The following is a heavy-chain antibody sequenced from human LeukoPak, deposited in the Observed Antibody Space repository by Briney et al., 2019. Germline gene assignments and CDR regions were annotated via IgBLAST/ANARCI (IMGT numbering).Heavy chain of an antibody. CDR1: GGSFSGYY. Sequence: SETLSLTCAVYGGSFSGYYWSWIRQPPGKGLEWIGEINHSGSTNYNPSLKSRVTISVDTSKNQFSLKLSSVTAADTAVYYCARHEKGGDTAYFDYWGQGTLVTVSS. D-gene: IGHD3-16*01. V-gene: IGHV4-34*01. CDR3: ARHEKGGDTAYFDY. CDR2: INHSGST. J-gene: IGHJ4*02.